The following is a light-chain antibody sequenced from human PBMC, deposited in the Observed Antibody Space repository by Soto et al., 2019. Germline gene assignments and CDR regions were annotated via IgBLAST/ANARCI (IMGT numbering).Light chain of an antibody. J-gene: IGLJ1*01. CDR3: SWYRAYRTLEV. CDR1: NTDIGGYNY. V-gene: IGLV2-14*03. CDR2: DVT. Sequence: QSALTQPDSVSASLGESITISCTGTNTDIGGYNYVSWYQQHPGKAPKLVIYDVTSRPSGIPNRFSGSKSGVTASLTISGLQAEDDAHYFCSWYRAYRTLEVFGTGTKVTVL.